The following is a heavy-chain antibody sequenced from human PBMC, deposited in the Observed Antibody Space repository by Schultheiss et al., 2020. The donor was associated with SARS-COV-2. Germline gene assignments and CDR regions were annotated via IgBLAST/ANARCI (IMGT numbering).Heavy chain of an antibody. V-gene: IGHV1-46*01. J-gene: IGHJ3*02. CDR1: GYTFTSYY. CDR3: ARDLSHSRKLRFLEWLSSPDAFDI. D-gene: IGHD3-3*01. CDR2: INPSGGST. Sequence: ASVKVSCKASGYTFTSYYMHWVRQAPGQGLEWMGIINPSGGSTSYAQKFQGRVTMTRDTSTSTVYMELSSLRSEDTAVYYCARDLSHSRKLRFLEWLSSPDAFDIWGQGTMVTVSS.